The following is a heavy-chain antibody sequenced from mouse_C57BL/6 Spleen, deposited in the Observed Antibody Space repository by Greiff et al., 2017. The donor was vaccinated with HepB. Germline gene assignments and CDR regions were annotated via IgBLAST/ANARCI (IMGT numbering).Heavy chain of an antibody. D-gene: IGHD3-2*02. CDR3: AKNRDSSSYDYAMDY. CDR2: IWRGGST. J-gene: IGHJ4*01. V-gene: IGHV2-5*01. Sequence: QVQLQQSGPGLVQPSQSLSITCTVSGFSLTSYGVHWVRQSPGKGLEWLGVIWRGGSTDYNAAFMSRLSITKDNSKSQVFFKMNSLQADDTAIYYCAKNRDSSSYDYAMDYWGQGTSVTVSS. CDR1: GFSLTSYG.